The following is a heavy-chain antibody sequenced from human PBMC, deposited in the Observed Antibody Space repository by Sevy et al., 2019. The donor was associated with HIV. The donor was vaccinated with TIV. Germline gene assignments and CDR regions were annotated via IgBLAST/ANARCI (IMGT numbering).Heavy chain of an antibody. Sequence: GGSLRLSCTTSGFTLGDYAMSWVRQAPGKGLEWVGFMRSKAFAGTTEYAASVKGRFTISTDDSKASAHLQMNSLRTEDTGVYYCIRSRLLGYTAMVPDFWGLRTLVTVSS. D-gene: IGHD5-18*01. CDR2: MRSKAFAGTT. CDR1: GFTLGDYA. V-gene: IGHV3-49*04. CDR3: IRSRLLGYTAMVPDF. J-gene: IGHJ4*02.